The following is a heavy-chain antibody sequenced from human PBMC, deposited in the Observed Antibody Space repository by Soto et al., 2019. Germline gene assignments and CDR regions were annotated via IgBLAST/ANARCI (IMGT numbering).Heavy chain of an antibody. V-gene: IGHV4-31*03. CDR2: IYYSGST. J-gene: IGHJ6*02. CDR3: ARGGRRSPGMDV. Sequence: QVQLQESGPGLVKTSQTRSLTCTVAGGTISRGGYYWSWIRQHPGKGLEWIGYIYYSGSTCYKPSLKSRVTISVDTSKNQFSLKLSSVTAADTAVYYCARGGRRSPGMDVWGQGTTVTVSS. CDR1: GGTISRGGYY.